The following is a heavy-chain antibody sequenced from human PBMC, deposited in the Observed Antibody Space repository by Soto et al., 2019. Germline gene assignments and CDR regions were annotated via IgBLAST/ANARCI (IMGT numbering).Heavy chain of an antibody. D-gene: IGHD2-15*01. CDR2: IFHSGST. Sequence: PSETLSLTCSVSRAFLNSGGFYYSWIRQPPGKGLEWLGYIFHSGSTLYTPSLRGRLTLSADTSRNQLSLHLTSVTAADTAVYYCVRGGIAGHWFDLWGQGILVT. V-gene: IGHV4-31*03. CDR3: VRGGIAGHWFDL. J-gene: IGHJ5*02. CDR1: RAFLNSGGFY.